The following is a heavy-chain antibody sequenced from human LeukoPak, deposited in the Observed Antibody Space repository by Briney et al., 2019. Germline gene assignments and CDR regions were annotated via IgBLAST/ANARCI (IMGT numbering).Heavy chain of an antibody. Sequence: PSETLSLTCTVSGGSISSSSYYWGWIRQPPGKGLEWIGSIYYSGSTYYNPSLKSRVTISVDTSKNQFSLKLSSVTAADTAVYYGARIAAADDYFDYWGQGTLVTVSS. J-gene: IGHJ4*02. D-gene: IGHD6-13*01. CDR2: IYYSGST. CDR1: GGSISSSSYY. CDR3: ARIAAADDYFDY. V-gene: IGHV4-39*01.